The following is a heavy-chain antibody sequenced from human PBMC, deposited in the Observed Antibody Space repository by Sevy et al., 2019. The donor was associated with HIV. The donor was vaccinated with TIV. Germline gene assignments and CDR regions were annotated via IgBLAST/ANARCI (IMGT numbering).Heavy chain of an antibody. CDR2: ISSSSSYI. Sequence: GGSLRLSCAASGFTFSSYRMNWVRQAPGKGLEWVSSISSSSSYIYYADSVKGRFTISRDNAKNSLYLQMNSLRAEDTAVYCCARAKARYSSGWYDWFDPWGQGTLVTVSS. CDR1: GFTFSSYR. V-gene: IGHV3-21*01. D-gene: IGHD6-19*01. CDR3: ARAKARYSSGWYDWFDP. J-gene: IGHJ5*02.